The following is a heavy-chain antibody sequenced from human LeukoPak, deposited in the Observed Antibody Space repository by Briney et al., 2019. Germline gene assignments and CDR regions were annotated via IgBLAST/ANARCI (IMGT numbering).Heavy chain of an antibody. D-gene: IGHD3-10*01. Sequence: PGGSLRLSCAASGFTFSSYEMNWVRQAPGKGREWVSYISSSGSTIYYADSVKGRFTISRDNAKNSLYLQMNSLRAEDTAVYYCARDCYEYGEYYFDYWGQGTLVTVSS. J-gene: IGHJ4*02. CDR3: ARDCYEYGEYYFDY. CDR2: ISSSGSTI. CDR1: GFTFSSYE. V-gene: IGHV3-48*03.